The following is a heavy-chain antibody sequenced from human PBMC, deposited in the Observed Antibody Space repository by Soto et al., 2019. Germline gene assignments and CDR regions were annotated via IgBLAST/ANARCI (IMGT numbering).Heavy chain of an antibody. CDR2: IYSGGST. J-gene: IGHJ3*01. D-gene: IGHD3-22*01. V-gene: IGHV3-53*01. CDR3: ATRPLLPGAP. Sequence: EVQLVESGGGSIQPGGSLRLSCAASGFTFSSNDMNWVRQAPGKGLEWVSLIYSGGSTDYADAVKGRFTISRYNSKNTLYLQMISLRAEDTAVYYCATRPLLPGAPWGQGTMVTVSS. CDR1: GFTFSSND.